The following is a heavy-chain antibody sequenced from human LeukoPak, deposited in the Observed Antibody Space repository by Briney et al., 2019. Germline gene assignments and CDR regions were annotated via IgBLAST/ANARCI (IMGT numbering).Heavy chain of an antibody. CDR2: IYSGGST. Sequence: PGGSLRLSCAASGFTVSSNYMSWVRQAPGKGLEWVSVIYSGGSTYYADSVKGRFTISRDIAKNMLYLEMNSLRTEDTAVYYCARDPQRGAPDYFDSWGQGTLVTVSS. V-gene: IGHV3-53*05. CDR3: ARDPQRGAPDYFDS. J-gene: IGHJ4*02. CDR1: GFTVSSNY. D-gene: IGHD6-25*01.